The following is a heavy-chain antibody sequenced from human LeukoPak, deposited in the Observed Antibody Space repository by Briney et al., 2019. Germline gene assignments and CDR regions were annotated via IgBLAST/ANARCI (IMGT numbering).Heavy chain of an antibody. Sequence: ASVKVSCKASGYTFTGYYMHWVRQAPGQGLEWIGWINPNSGGTNYAQKFQGRVTMTRDTSISTADMELSRLRSDDTAVYYCARDPAVVTPRYYYYMDVWGKGTTVTVSS. CDR1: GYTFTGYY. CDR2: INPNSGGT. D-gene: IGHD4-23*01. V-gene: IGHV1-2*02. CDR3: ARDPAVVTPRYYYYMDV. J-gene: IGHJ6*03.